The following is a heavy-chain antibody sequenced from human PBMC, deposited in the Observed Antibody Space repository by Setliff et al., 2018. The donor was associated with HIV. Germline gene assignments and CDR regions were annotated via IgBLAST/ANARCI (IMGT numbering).Heavy chain of an antibody. CDR3: ARGPQYNFWGGYLGL. CDR1: GFTFSSYW. CDR2: IKQDGSEK. Sequence: GGSLRLSCAASGFTFSSYWMSWVRQAPGKGLEWVANIKQDGSEKYYVDSVKGRFTISRDNAKNSLYLQLTSLRAEDTAVYYCARGPQYNFWGGYLGLWGQGTLVTVSS. J-gene: IGHJ4*02. D-gene: IGHD3-3*01. V-gene: IGHV3-7*01.